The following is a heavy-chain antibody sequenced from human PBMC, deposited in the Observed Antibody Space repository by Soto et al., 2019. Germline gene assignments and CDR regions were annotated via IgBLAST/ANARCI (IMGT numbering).Heavy chain of an antibody. CDR1: GFTFSSYG. CDR3: AKDQGIAAAATDY. CDR2: ISYDGSNK. V-gene: IGHV3-30*18. J-gene: IGHJ4*02. D-gene: IGHD6-13*01. Sequence: QVPLVESGGGVVQPGRSLRLSCAASGFTFSSYGMHWVRQAPGKGLEWVAVISYDGSNKYYADSVKGRFTISRDNSKNTLYLQMNSLRAEDTAVYYCAKDQGIAAAATDYWGQGTLVTVSS.